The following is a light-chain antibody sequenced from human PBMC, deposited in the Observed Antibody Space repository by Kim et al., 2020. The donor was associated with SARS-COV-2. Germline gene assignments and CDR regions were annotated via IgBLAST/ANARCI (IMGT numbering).Light chain of an antibody. V-gene: IGKV1-17*01. CDR2: GAS. Sequence: SVEDRVTFPCRESQDIRNDLGWYQQNPGRAPKRLFYGASSWQSGVPSRFSGSGSGTEFTLTISSVQPEDFATYFCLQHSTYPITFGQGTRLEIK. CDR3: LQHSTYPIT. J-gene: IGKJ5*01. CDR1: QDIRND.